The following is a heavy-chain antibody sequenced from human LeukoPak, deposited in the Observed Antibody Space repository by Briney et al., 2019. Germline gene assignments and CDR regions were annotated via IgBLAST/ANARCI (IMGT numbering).Heavy chain of an antibody. V-gene: IGHV1-18*01. J-gene: IGHJ4*02. D-gene: IGHD2-15*01. CDR2: TSAYNGNT. CDR3: ARDGQGSVGYPRQ. Sequence: ASVKVSCTASGYTFTSYGISSVRHAPRQGLEWMGWTSAYNGNTNYAQKLQGRVTMTTDTSTSTAYMELRSLRSDDTAVYYCARDGQGSVGYPRQWGQGTLVTVSS. CDR1: GYTFTSYG.